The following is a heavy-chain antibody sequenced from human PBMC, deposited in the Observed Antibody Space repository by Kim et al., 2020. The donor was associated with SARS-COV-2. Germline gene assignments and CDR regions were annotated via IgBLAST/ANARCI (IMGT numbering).Heavy chain of an antibody. Sequence: GGSLRLSCAASGFTFSSYSMNWVRQAPGKGLEWVSSISSSSSYIYYADSVKGRFTISRDNAKNSLYLQMNSLRAEDTAVYYCARDRRVRGVIITPGLAMDVWGQGTTVTVSS. CDR2: ISSSSSYI. V-gene: IGHV3-21*01. CDR3: ARDRRVRGVIITPGLAMDV. J-gene: IGHJ6*02. CDR1: GFTFSSYS. D-gene: IGHD3-10*01.